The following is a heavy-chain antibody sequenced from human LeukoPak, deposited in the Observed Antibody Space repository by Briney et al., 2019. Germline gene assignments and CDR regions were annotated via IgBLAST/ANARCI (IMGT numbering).Heavy chain of an antibody. V-gene: IGHV3-21*05. CDR1: GYTFPIFS. Sequence: PGGSLRLSCAASGYTFPIFSLNWVRQSPGKGLEWISYVGTGGDDIYYADSVTGRFTSSGDNADKSVYLQMNSLRVEDTAVYYCVRGGRGRDDYFDYWGQGTQVTVSS. J-gene: IGHJ4*02. CDR2: VGTGGDDI. CDR3: VRGGRGRDDYFDY. D-gene: IGHD3-10*01.